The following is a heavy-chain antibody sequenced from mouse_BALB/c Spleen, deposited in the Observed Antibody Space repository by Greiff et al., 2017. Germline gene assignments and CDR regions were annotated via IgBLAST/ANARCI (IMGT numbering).Heavy chain of an antibody. CDR3: ARVSRYWYFDV. J-gene: IGHJ1*01. CDR2: ISSGSSTI. V-gene: IGHV5-17*02. D-gene: IGHD6-1*01. Sequence: EVKLMESGGGLVQPGGSRTLSCAASGFTFSSFGMHWVRQAPEKGLEWVAYISSGSSTIYYADTVKGRFTISRDNPKNTLFLQMTSLRSEDTAMYYCARVSRYWYFDVWGAGTTVTVSS. CDR1: GFTFSSFG.